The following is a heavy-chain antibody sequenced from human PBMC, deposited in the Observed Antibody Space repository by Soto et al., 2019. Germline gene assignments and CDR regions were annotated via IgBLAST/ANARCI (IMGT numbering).Heavy chain of an antibody. CDR3: AKEVVYSSGWYPGYFDY. Sequence: GGSLRLSCAASGFTFSSYAMSWVRQAPGKGLEWVSAISGSGGSTYYADSVKGRFTISRDNSKNTLYLQMNSLRAEDTAVYYCAKEVVYSSGWYPGYFDYWGQGTLVTVS. CDR2: ISGSGGST. J-gene: IGHJ4*02. CDR1: GFTFSSYA. V-gene: IGHV3-23*01. D-gene: IGHD6-19*01.